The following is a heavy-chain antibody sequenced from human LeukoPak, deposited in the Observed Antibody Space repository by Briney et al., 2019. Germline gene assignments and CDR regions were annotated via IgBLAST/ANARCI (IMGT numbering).Heavy chain of an antibody. V-gene: IGHV3-23*01. J-gene: IGHJ4*02. D-gene: IGHD3-22*01. CDR2: ISGSGGST. Sequence: PGGSLRLSCAASGFTFSSYAMSWVRQAPGKGLEWVSAISGSGGSTYYADSVKGRFTISRDNAKNTLYLQMNSLRAEDTAVYYCARTYYYDSSGYPMDYWGQGTLVTVSS. CDR3: ARTYYYDSSGYPMDY. CDR1: GFTFSSYA.